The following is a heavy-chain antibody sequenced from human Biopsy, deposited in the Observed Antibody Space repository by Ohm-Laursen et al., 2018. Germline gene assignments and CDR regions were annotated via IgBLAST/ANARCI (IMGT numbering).Heavy chain of an antibody. CDR3: ARGSNDSGGLYFPR. CDR1: GGSIGGSGDY. J-gene: IGHJ4*02. Sequence: SETLFLTCTVSGGSIGGSGDYWSWIRQPPGKGLEWIGHISYTGYTSYNASLKSRVTISVDTSRNHFSLRLSSLTAADTAVYYCARGSNDSGGLYFPRWGQGTLLTVSS. CDR2: ISYTGYT. V-gene: IGHV4-61*03. D-gene: IGHD4-23*01.